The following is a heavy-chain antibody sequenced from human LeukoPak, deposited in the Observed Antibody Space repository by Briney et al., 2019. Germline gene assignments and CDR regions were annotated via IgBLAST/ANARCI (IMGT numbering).Heavy chain of an antibody. J-gene: IGHJ3*02. Sequence: GRSLRLSCAASGFTFSSYAMHWVRQAPGKGLEWVAVISYDGSNKYYADSVKGRFTISRDNSKNTLYLQMNSLRAEDTAVYYCARATAQAGATGGHPLDAFDIWGQGTMVTVSS. V-gene: IGHV3-30*04. CDR2: ISYDGSNK. D-gene: IGHD4-23*01. CDR3: ARATAQAGATGGHPLDAFDI. CDR1: GFTFSSYA.